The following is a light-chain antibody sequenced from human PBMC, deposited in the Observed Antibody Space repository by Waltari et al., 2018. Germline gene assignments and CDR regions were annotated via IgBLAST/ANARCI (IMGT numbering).Light chain of an antibody. CDR2: GAS. CDR1: QGIRND. J-gene: IGKJ4*01. Sequence: DIQMTQSPSSLSASVGDRVTITCRASQGIRNDLGWYQNKPGKAPKCLINGASSLQSGVPSRFSGSGSGTEFTLTISSLQPEYFETYYSLQYNSYPLTFGTGTYVEIK. V-gene: IGKV1-17*01. CDR3: LQYNSYPLT.